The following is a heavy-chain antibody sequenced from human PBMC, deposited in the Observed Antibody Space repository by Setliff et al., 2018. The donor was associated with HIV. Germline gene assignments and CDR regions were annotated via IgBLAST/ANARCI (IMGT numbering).Heavy chain of an antibody. Sequence: PSETLSLTCTVSGGSISSGGYYWSWIRQHPGKGLEWIGYIYYSGSTYYNPSLKSRVTISVDTSKNQFSLKLSSVTAADTAIYYCARGLDVWGTYRYRNYFDYWGQGTLVTVSS. D-gene: IGHD3-16*02. CDR3: ARGLDVWGTYRYRNYFDY. CDR1: GGSISSGGYY. J-gene: IGHJ4*02. V-gene: IGHV4-31*03. CDR2: IYYSGST.